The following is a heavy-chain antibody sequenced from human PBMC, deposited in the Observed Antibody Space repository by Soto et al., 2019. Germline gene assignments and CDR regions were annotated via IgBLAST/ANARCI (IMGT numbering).Heavy chain of an antibody. CDR2: IYYSGST. J-gene: IGHJ4*02. Sequence: LSLTCTVSGGSISSGDYYWSWIRQPPGKGLEWIGYIYYSGSTYYNPSLKSRVTISVDTSKNQFSLKLSSVTAADTAVYYCARAVPYDSSGYYPYFDYWGQGTLVTVSS. V-gene: IGHV4-30-4*01. CDR1: GGSISSGDYY. CDR3: ARAVPYDSSGYYPYFDY. D-gene: IGHD3-22*01.